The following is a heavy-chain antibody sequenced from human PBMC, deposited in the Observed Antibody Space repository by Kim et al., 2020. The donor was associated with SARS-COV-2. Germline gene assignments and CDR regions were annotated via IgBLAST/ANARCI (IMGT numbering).Heavy chain of an antibody. Sequence: AVSVKSRITINPATSKNQFSLQLNSVTPEDTAVYYCARDEDYYYYGMDVWGQGTTVTVSS. CDR3: ARDEDYYYYGMDV. J-gene: IGHJ6*02. V-gene: IGHV6-1*01.